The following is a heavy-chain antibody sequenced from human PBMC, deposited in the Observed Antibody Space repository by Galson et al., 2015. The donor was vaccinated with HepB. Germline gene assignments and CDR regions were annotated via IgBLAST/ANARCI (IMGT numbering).Heavy chain of an antibody. D-gene: IGHD5-18*01. V-gene: IGHV3-11*06. J-gene: IGHJ4*02. CDR3: ARVGRGATALDANDY. Sequence: SLRLSCAASGFTFSDYHMSWIRQAPGKGLEWVSYISSSSSYTNYADSVKGRFTISRDNAENSLYLQMNSLRAEDTAVYYCARVGRGATALDANDYWGQGTLVTVSS. CDR1: GFTFSDYH. CDR2: ISSSSSYT.